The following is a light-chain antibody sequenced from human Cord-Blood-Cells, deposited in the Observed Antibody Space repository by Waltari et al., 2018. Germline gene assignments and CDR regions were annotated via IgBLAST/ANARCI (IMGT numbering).Light chain of an antibody. CDR1: QSISSY. CDR2: AAS. CDR3: QQSYSTSIT. Sequence: IQMTQSPSSLSASVGARVTITCRASQSISSYLNWYQQKPGKAPKLLIYAASSLQSGVPSRFSGSGSGTDFTLTISSLQPEDFATYYCQQSYSTSITFGQGTRLEIK. J-gene: IGKJ5*01. V-gene: IGKV1-39*01.